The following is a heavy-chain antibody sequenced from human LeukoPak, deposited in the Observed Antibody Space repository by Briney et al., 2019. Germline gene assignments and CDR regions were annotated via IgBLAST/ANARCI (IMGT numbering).Heavy chain of an antibody. CDR3: ATRSDLAYCGGDCYSAYDAFDI. CDR2: IIPIFGTA. Sequence: SVKVSCKASGGTFSSYAISWVRQAPGQGLEWMGGIIPIFGTANYAQKFQGRVTITADESTSTAYMELSSLRSEDTAVYYCATRSDLAYCGGDCYSAYDAFDIWAKGQWSPSLQ. D-gene: IGHD2-21*02. CDR1: GGTFSSYA. J-gene: IGHJ3*02. V-gene: IGHV1-69*13.